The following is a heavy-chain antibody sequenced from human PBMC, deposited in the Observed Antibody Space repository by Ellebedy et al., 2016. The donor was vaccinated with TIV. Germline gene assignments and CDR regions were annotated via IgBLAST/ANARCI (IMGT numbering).Heavy chain of an antibody. J-gene: IGHJ4*02. D-gene: IGHD4-17*01. V-gene: IGHV3-23*01. Sequence: GESLKISCAASGFTFSSYGMHWVRQAPGKGLEWVSSISTSGGKTYYADFVRGRFTISRDNSKNTLYLQMNSLRAEDTAVYYCAKSLYYGDSASYVFDYWGLGTLVTVSS. CDR1: GFTFSSYG. CDR2: ISTSGGKT. CDR3: AKSLYYGDSASYVFDY.